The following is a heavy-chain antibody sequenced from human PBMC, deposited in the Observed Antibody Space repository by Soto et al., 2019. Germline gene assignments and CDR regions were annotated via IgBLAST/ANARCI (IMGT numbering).Heavy chain of an antibody. D-gene: IGHD3-10*01. J-gene: IGHJ1*01. V-gene: IGHV4-31*03. CDR2: VFHTVRA. Sequence: SETLSLTCNVSGDSISRGVFYWNWIRQNAGGGLEWIGYVFHTVRAHYNPSLSSRLTISVDTSKNQFSLGLTSVTAADTAVYFCARRSAGRGYSENWGEGKLVNVSS. CDR3: ARRSAGRGYSEN. CDR1: GDSISRGVFY.